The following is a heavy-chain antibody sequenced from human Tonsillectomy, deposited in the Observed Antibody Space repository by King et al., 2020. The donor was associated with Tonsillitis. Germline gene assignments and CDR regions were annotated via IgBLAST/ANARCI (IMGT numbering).Heavy chain of an antibody. V-gene: IGHV3-30-3*01. CDR3: ARGGWSGGSCYSVLAPQNWFDS. J-gene: IGHJ5*01. D-gene: IGHD2-15*01. CDR2: ISNDGSNE. Sequence: VQLVESGGGVVQPGRSLRLSCAASGFSFRSKAMHWVRQAPGKGLEWVAVISNDGSNEYYVESVKGRFTVSRDNSKNTLYLQMNSLRAEDTAVYYCARGGWSGGSCYSVLAPQNWFDSWGQGTLVTVSS. CDR1: GFSFRSKA.